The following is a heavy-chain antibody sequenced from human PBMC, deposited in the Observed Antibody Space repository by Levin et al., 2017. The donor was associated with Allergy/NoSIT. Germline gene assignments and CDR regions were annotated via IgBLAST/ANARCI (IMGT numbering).Heavy chain of an antibody. J-gene: IGHJ4*02. D-gene: IGHD4-17*01. CDR2: SIPIFQTA. Sequence: TGESLKISCKASGDTINNYAISWVRQAPGQGLEWMGGSIPIFQTAKYAQKFQGRVTITADESTSTAYMELTSLRSDDTAVYYCARGKWDDGDYGWYLDYWGQGTLVTVSS. CDR1: GDTINNYA. CDR3: ARGKWDDGDYGWYLDY. V-gene: IGHV1-69*01.